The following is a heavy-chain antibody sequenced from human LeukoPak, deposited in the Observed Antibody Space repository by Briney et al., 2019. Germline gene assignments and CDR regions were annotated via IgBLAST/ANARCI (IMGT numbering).Heavy chain of an antibody. V-gene: IGHV3-7*01. CDR2: IRQDGNDI. CDR1: GFTLSRHW. D-gene: IGHD5/OR15-5a*01. Sequence: GGSLRLSCAASGFTLSRHWMSWVRQAPGKGLEWVASIRQDGNDINYVESVKGRFIISRDNAGNSVSLQMSSLRAEDTAMYYCARLPGDSTICDLWGQRTLVTVSS. CDR3: ARLPGDSTICDL. J-gene: IGHJ5*02.